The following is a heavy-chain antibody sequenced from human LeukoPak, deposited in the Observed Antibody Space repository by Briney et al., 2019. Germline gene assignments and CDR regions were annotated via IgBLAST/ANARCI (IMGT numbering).Heavy chain of an antibody. CDR1: VYRFTSYW. CDR2: IYPGDSDT. J-gene: IGHJ4*02. Sequence: GESLKISCKGSVYRFTSYWIGWVRQMPGKGLEWMGIIYPGDSDTRYSPSFQGQVTISADKSISTAYLQWSSLKASDTATYYCARDGDLISSGYGGLDYWGQGTLVTVSS. CDR3: ARDGDLISSGYGGLDY. D-gene: IGHD3-10*01. V-gene: IGHV5-51*01.